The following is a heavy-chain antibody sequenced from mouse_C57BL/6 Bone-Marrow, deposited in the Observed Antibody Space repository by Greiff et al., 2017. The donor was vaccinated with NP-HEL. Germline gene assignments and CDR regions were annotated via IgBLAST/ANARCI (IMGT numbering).Heavy chain of an antibody. D-gene: IGHD1-1*01. Sequence: DVMLVESGGGLVQPGGSLKLSCAASGFTFSDYYMYWVRQTPEKRLEWVAYISNGGGSTYYPDTVKGRFTISRDNAKNTLYLQMSRLKSEDTAMYYCARITTVVAPYAMDYWGQGTSVTVSS. CDR2: ISNGGGST. CDR3: ARITTVVAPYAMDY. J-gene: IGHJ4*01. V-gene: IGHV5-12*01. CDR1: GFTFSDYY.